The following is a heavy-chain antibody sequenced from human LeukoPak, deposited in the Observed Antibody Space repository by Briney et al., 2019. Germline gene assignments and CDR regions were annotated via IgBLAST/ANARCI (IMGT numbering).Heavy chain of an antibody. J-gene: IGHJ3*02. D-gene: IGHD3-16*01. CDR3: ASSLGDDRDAFDI. CDR1: GYTLTELS. CDR2: FDPEDGET. V-gene: IGHV1-24*01. Sequence: GASVKVSCKVSGYTLTELSMHWVRQAPGKGLEWMGGFDPEDGETIYAQKFQGRVTMTRNTSISTAYMELSSLRSEDTAVYYCASSLGDDRDAFDIWGQGTMVTVSS.